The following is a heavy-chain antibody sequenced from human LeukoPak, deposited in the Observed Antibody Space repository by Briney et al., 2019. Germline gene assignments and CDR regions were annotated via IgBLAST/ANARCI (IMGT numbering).Heavy chain of an antibody. Sequence: GGSLRLSCAASGFTFSSYAMHWVRQAPGKGLEWVAVISYDGSNKYYADSVKGRFTISRDNSKNTPYLQMNSLRAEDTAVYYCARGQHDYSNYGGFDYWGQGTLVTVSS. CDR3: ARGQHDYSNYGGFDY. V-gene: IGHV3-30*04. J-gene: IGHJ4*02. D-gene: IGHD4-11*01. CDR2: ISYDGSNK. CDR1: GFTFSSYA.